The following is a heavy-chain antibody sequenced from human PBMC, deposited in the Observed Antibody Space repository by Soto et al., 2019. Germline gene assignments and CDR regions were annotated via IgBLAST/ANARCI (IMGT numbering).Heavy chain of an antibody. J-gene: IGHJ3*02. CDR3: ASYVLRYFDWFPHDAFDI. CDR2: IIPILGIA. V-gene: IGHV1-69*02. D-gene: IGHD3-9*01. Sequence: SVKVSCKASGGTFSSYTISWVRQAPGQGLEWMGRIIPILGIANYAQKIQGRDKITADKSTSTAYMELSSLRSEDTAVYYCASYVLRYFDWFPHDAFDIWGQGTMVTVSS. CDR1: GGTFSSYT.